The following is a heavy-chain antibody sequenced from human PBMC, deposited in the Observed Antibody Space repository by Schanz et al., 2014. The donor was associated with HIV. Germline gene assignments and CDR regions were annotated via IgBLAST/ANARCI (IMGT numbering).Heavy chain of an antibody. CDR2: ISISGETT. J-gene: IGHJ4*02. CDR1: GFTFSTYA. V-gene: IGHV3-23*04. Sequence: EVQLVESGGGLVKPGGSLRLSCVASGFTFSTYAMSWVRQAPGKGLEWVSGISISGETTYYADSVKGRFTISRDNSKNTLYLQMNSLRAEDTAVYYCAKGLRQWLVLGVSDYWGQGTLVTVSS. CDR3: AKGLRQWLVLGVSDY. D-gene: IGHD6-19*01.